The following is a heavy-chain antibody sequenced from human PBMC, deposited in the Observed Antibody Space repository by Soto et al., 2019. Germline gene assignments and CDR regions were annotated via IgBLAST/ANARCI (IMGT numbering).Heavy chain of an antibody. V-gene: IGHV4-59*01. J-gene: IGHJ1*01. D-gene: IGHD3-22*01. CDR3: ARDYYDSSGYHEYFQH. Sequence: SETLSLTCTVSGGSISSYYWSWIRQPPGKGLEWIGYIYYSGSTNYNPSLNSRVTISVDTSKNQFSLKLSSVTAADTAVYYCARDYYDSSGYHEYFQHWGQGTLVTVSS. CDR1: GGSISSYY. CDR2: IYYSGST.